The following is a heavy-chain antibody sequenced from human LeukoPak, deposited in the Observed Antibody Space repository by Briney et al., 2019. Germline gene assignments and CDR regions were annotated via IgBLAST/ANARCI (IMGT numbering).Heavy chain of an antibody. J-gene: IGHJ4*02. CDR3: ARSYGSGSSAAGVFDY. D-gene: IGHD3-10*01. V-gene: IGHV3-33*01. CDR2: IWYDGSNK. CDR1: GFTFSSYG. Sequence: GGSPRLSCAASGFTFSSYGMHWVRQAPGKGLEWVAVIWYDGSNKYYADSVKGRFTISRDNSKNTLYLQMNSLRAEDTAVYYCARSYGSGSSAAGVFDYWGQGTLVTVSS.